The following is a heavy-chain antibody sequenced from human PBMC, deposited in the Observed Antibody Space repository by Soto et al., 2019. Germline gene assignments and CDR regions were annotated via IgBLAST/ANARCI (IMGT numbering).Heavy chain of an antibody. Sequence: VASVKVSCKASGYTFTSYGISWVRQAPGQGLEWMGWISAYNGNTNYAQKLQGRVTMTTDTSTRTAYMELRSLRSDDTAVYYCARDLDHSSGWSGHFDYWGEGTMVTVYS. J-gene: IGHJ4*02. CDR1: GYTFTSYG. V-gene: IGHV1-18*01. CDR2: ISAYNGNT. CDR3: ARDLDHSSGWSGHFDY. D-gene: IGHD6-19*01.